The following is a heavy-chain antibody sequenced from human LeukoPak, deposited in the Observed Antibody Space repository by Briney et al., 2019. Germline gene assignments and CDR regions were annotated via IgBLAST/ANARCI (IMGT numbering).Heavy chain of an antibody. CDR3: ARAVAAAASFDY. D-gene: IGHD6-13*01. CDR1: GFTFSDNY. V-gene: IGHV3-11*04. CDR2: ISGNGGVI. J-gene: IGHJ4*02. Sequence: GGSLRLSCAASGFTFSDNYMTWVRQAPGKGLEWLSYISGNGGVIQYADSVKGRFTISRDNAKNLLYLQMNSLRAEDTAVYYCARAVAAAASFDYWGQGTLVTVSS.